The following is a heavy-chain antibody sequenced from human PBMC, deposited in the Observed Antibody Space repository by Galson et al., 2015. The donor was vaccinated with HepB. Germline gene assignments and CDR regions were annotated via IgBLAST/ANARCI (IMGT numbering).Heavy chain of an antibody. D-gene: IGHD3-10*01. CDR2: IGSDYRSI. CDR3: VRDRGGSGTYLSKFYDMDV. Sequence: SLRLSCAASGFTFSSYNMNWVRQAPGKGLEWASYIGSDYRSIYYADSVKGRFTISRDNAKNSLWLQMNSLRDEDTAIYYCVRDRGGSGTYLSKFYDMDVWGQGTTVIVSS. V-gene: IGHV3-48*02. J-gene: IGHJ6*01. CDR1: GFTFSSYN.